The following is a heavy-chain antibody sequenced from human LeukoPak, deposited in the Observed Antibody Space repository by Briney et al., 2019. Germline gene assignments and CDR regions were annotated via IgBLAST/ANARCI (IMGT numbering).Heavy chain of an antibody. CDR1: GFTFSSYS. CDR3: ARDQPRVTIFGVVITPDC. Sequence: GGSLRLSCAASGFTFSSYSMNWVRQAPGKGLEWVSYISSSCSTIYYADSVKGRFTISRDNAKNSLYLQMNSLRAEDTAVYYCARDQPRVTIFGVVITPDCWGQGTLVTVSS. J-gene: IGHJ4*02. D-gene: IGHD3-3*01. CDR2: ISSSCSTI. V-gene: IGHV3-48*01.